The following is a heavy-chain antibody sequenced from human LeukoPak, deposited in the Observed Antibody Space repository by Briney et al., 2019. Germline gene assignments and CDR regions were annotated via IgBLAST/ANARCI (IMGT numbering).Heavy chain of an antibody. CDR2: IYTSGST. CDR3: ARGPHWNDRAYYYYYYMDV. J-gene: IGHJ6*03. V-gene: IGHV4-61*02. CDR1: GGSISSGSYY. D-gene: IGHD1-1*01. Sequence: PSETLSLTCTVSGGSISSGSYYWSWIRQPAGKGLEWIGRIYTSGSTNYNPSLKSRVTMSVDTSKNQFSLKLSSVTAADTAVYYCARGPHWNDRAYYYYYYMDVWGKGTTVTVSS.